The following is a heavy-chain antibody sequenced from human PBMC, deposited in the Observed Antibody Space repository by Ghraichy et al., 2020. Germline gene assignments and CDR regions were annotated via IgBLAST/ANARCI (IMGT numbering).Heavy chain of an antibody. J-gene: IGHJ4*02. CDR1: GGSFSGYY. Sequence: SETLSLTCAVYGGSFSGYYWSWIRQPPGKGLEWIGEINHSGSTNYNPSLKSRVTISVDMSKNQFSLKLSSVTAADTAVYYCARGNSSSKPYYFDYWGQGTLVTVSS. V-gene: IGHV4-34*01. CDR2: INHSGST. D-gene: IGHD6-6*01. CDR3: ARGNSSSKPYYFDY.